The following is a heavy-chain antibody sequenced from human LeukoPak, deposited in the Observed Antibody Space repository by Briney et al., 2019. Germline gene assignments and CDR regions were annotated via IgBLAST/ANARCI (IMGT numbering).Heavy chain of an antibody. Sequence: GGSLRLSCAASGFTFSSYDMHWVRQATGKALEWVSAIGTAGDTYYPGSVKGRFTISRENAKNSLYLQMNSLRAGDTAVYYCARTQNPFDAFDIWGQGTMVTVSS. CDR2: IGTAGDT. V-gene: IGHV3-13*01. CDR1: GFTFSSYD. CDR3: ARTQNPFDAFDI. J-gene: IGHJ3*02.